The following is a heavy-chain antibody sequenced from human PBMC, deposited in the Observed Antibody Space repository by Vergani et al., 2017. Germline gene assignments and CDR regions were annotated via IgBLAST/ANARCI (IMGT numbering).Heavy chain of an antibody. Sequence: EVQLVASGGGLVQRGGSLRLTCAVSGLTVSSNYMSWVRQAPGKRLEWVSIIYSGGSTYYAESVKGRLTISRDNSDNTLYLQMNSLRTEDTAVYYCARQTGYSSGFDYWGQGTLVTVSS. D-gene: IGHD6-19*01. CDR2: IYSGGST. CDR1: GLTVSSNY. CDR3: ARQTGYSSGFDY. J-gene: IGHJ4*02. V-gene: IGHV3-66*02.